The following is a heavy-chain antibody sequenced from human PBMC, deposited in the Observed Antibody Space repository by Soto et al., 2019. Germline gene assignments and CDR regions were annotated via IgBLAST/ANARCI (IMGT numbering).Heavy chain of an antibody. V-gene: IGHV1-18*01. Sequence: QVQLVQSGAEVKKPGASVKVSCKASGYTFTRYGISWVRQAPGQGLAWMGWISAYNGNTNYAQKRHGRVTMTTDSSTNTDYMELRSLRSNDTAVYYCARTSGSYIYYYYYDMDVRGQGTTVTVSS. CDR3: ARTSGSYIYYYYYDMDV. CDR1: GYTFTRYG. D-gene: IGHD1-26*01. CDR2: ISAYNGNT. J-gene: IGHJ6*02.